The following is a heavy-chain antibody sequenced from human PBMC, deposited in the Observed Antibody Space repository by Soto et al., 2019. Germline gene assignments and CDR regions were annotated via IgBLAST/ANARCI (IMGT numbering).Heavy chain of an antibody. D-gene: IGHD3-3*01. CDR1: GNTFSSYG. CDR2: ISTYNGNT. Sequence: QVQLVQSGAEVKKPGASVKVSCKASGNTFSSYGISWVRQAPGQGLEWMGWISTYNGNTNSAQKLQGRVTMTTDTSTSTAYMELRGLRSDDTAVYYCSGARSAVDGTCYFDSWAQGTLVTVSS. J-gene: IGHJ4*02. CDR3: SGARSAVDGTCYFDS. V-gene: IGHV1-18*01.